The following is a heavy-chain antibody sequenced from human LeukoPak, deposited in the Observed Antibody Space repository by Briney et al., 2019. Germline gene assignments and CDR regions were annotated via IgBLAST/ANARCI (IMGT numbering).Heavy chain of an antibody. J-gene: IGHJ5*02. CDR2: ISGSGGST. CDR3: AKETSGNYYAYNWFDP. Sequence: GGSLRLSCAASGFTFSSYAMNWVRQAPGKGLEWVSGISGSGGSTYYADSVKGRFTISRDNSKNTLYLQMNSLRAEDTAVYYCAKETSGNYYAYNWFDPWGQGTLVTVSS. CDR1: GFTFSSYA. V-gene: IGHV3-23*01. D-gene: IGHD1-26*01.